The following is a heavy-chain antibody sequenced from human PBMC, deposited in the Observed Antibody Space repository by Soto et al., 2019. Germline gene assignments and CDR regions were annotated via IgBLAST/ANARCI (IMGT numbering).Heavy chain of an antibody. CDR2: IKSKTDGGTT. V-gene: IGHV3-15*01. D-gene: IGHD3-3*01. Sequence: EVQLVESGGGLVKPGGSLRLSCAASGFTFSNAWMSWVRQAPGKGLEWVGRIKSKTDGGTTDYAAPVKGRFTISRDDSKNTLYLQMNSLKTEDTAVYYCTTELYDFRSGCYVAPKTFDYWGQGTLVTVSS. CDR1: GFTFSNAW. CDR3: TTELYDFRSGCYVAPKTFDY. J-gene: IGHJ4*02.